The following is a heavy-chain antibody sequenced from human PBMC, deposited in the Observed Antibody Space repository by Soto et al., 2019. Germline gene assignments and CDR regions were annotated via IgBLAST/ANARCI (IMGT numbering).Heavy chain of an antibody. D-gene: IGHD2-21*01. V-gene: IGHV3-72*01. J-gene: IGHJ4*02. CDR3: ARGDQRN. CDR2: IRTKPVSYTT. CDR1: GFGFSDQY. Sequence: EVQLVESGGGLVQPGGSLRLSCITSGFGFSDQYMDWVRQAPGKGLEWVGRIRTKPVSYTTDYAASVKGRFTISRDDSKNSLFLQMDSLKNEDTAVYYCARGDQRNWGQGTLVTVS.